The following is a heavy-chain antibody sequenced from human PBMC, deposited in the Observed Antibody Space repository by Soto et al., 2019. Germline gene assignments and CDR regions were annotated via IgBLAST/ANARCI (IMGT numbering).Heavy chain of an antibody. CDR1: GGTFSSRA. CDR2: IIPIFGTA. Sequence: SVKVSCKASGGTFSSRAISWVRQAPGQGLEWMGGIIPIFGTANYAQKFQGRVTITADESTSTAYMELSSLRSEDTAVYYCARDLSGYYGSGSYFSRWGQGTLVTVSS. D-gene: IGHD3-10*01. V-gene: IGHV1-69*13. J-gene: IGHJ4*02. CDR3: ARDLSGYYGSGSYFSR.